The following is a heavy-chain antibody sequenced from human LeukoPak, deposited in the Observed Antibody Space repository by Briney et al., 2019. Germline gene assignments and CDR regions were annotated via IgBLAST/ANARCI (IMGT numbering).Heavy chain of an antibody. D-gene: IGHD6-13*01. CDR2: INHSGST. V-gene: IGHV4-34*01. CDR1: GGSFSGYY. Sequence: SETLSLTCAVYGGSFSGYYWSWIRQPPGKGLEWIGEINHSGSTNYNPSLKSRVTLSVDTSKNQFSLKLSSVTAADTAVYYCASLLAAAGTSSYYYGMDVWGQGTTVTVSS. CDR3: ASLLAAAGTSSYYYGMDV. J-gene: IGHJ6*02.